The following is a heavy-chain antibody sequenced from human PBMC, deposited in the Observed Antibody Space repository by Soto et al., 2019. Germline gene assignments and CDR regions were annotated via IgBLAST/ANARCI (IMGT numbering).Heavy chain of an antibody. V-gene: IGHV2-26*01. CDR2: IFSNDGK. Sequence: GATPVKPTEHLPLACTVCWLSFRNTRKSVSWIRQPPGKALEWLAHIFSNDGKSYSTSLKSRLTISKDTSKSQVVLTMTNMDPVDTATYYCARLDYDILTGSKGFDPWGQGTLVTGSS. CDR3: ARLDYDILTGSKGFDP. D-gene: IGHD3-9*01. CDR1: WLSFRNTRKS. J-gene: IGHJ5*02.